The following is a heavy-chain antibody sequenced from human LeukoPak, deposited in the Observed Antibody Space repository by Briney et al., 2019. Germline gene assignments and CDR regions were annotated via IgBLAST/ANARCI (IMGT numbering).Heavy chain of an antibody. D-gene: IGHD3-22*01. V-gene: IGHV3-30*18. CDR2: ISYDGSNK. Sequence: GRSLRLSCAASGFTFSSYGMHWVRQAPGKGLEWVAVISYDGSNKYYADSVKGRFTISRDNSKNTLYLQMNSLRAEDTAVYYCAKGGGGSGYNWGQGTLVTVSS. J-gene: IGHJ4*02. CDR1: GFTFSSYG. CDR3: AKGGGGSGYN.